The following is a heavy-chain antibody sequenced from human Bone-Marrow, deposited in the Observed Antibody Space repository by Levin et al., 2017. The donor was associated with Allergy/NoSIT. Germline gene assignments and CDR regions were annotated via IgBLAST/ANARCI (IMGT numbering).Heavy chain of an antibody. CDR2: VQPTWTTTGNI. D-gene: IGHD3/OR15-3a*01. V-gene: IGHV4-4*07. Sequence: SETLSLTCSVSGVSITTYYWSWIRQSAGKGLEWIGRVQPTWTTTGNINYNPSLKSRVTTSVDTSKNQFSLTLSSVTAADTAVYYCARDLIFSSPDIRAVGNWFDPWGQGTLVTVSS. CDR1: GVSITTYY. CDR3: ARDLIFSSPDIRAVGNWFDP. J-gene: IGHJ5*02.